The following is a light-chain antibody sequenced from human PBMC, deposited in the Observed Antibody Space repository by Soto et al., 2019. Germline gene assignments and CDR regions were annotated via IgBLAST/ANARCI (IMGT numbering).Light chain of an antibody. Sequence: DIVMTQSPSTLSVSPGEGATLSCRASQSVTSNLAWYQQKPGQAPRLLIYGTSTMATGIPARLSGSGSGTEFTLTISSLQSEDFAVYYCQQYYNWPYTFGQGTKLEIK. V-gene: IGKV3-15*01. CDR2: GTS. J-gene: IGKJ2*01. CDR3: QQYYNWPYT. CDR1: QSVTSN.